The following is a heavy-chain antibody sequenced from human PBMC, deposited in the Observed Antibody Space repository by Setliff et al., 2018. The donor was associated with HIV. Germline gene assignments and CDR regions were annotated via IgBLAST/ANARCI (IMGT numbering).Heavy chain of an antibody. CDR2: IKQDGSEK. Sequence: GGSLRLSCAASGFTFRSYAMRWVRQAPGKGLEWVAKIKQDGSEKYYVDSVKGRFTISRDNAKNSVLLQMNSLRVEDTAVYFCAAQGVLWGQGTQVTVS. J-gene: IGHJ4*02. CDR3: AAQGVL. V-gene: IGHV3-7*01. CDR1: GFTFRSYA.